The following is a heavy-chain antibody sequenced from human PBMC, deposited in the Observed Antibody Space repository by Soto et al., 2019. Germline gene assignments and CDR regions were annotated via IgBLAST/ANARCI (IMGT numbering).Heavy chain of an antibody. CDR3: ARHNSRPMIVVEKNWFDP. D-gene: IGHD3-22*01. CDR2: IYPGDSDT. CDR1: GYSFTSYW. Sequence: ESLQISCKGSGYSFTSYWIGWVRQMPGKGLEWMGIIYPGDSDTRYSPSFQGQVTISADKSISTAYLQWSSLKASDTAMYYCARHNSRPMIVVEKNWFDPWGQGTLVTVSS. J-gene: IGHJ5*02. V-gene: IGHV5-51*01.